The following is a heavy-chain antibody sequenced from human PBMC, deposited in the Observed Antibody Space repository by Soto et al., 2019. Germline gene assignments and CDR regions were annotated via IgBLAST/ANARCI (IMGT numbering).Heavy chain of an antibody. J-gene: IGHJ4*02. Sequence: QVQLVQSGAEVKKPGSSVKVSCKASGGTFSTYTISWVRQAPGQGLEWMGRIIPILALSNYGQKVQGRVTITAAESMSTAYMELSSLRSEATARYYCAGDLHNYYGHYAPHYGGQGALVTVPS. V-gene: IGHV1-69*02. CDR2: IIPILALS. CDR3: AGDLHNYYGHYAPHY. D-gene: IGHD4-17*01. CDR1: GGTFSTYT.